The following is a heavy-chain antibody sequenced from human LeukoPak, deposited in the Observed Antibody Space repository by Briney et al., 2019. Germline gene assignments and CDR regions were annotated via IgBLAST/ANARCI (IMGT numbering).Heavy chain of an antibody. V-gene: IGHV1-69*13. J-gene: IGHJ4*02. Sequence: ASVTVSCKASGGTFSSYAISWVRQAPGQGREWMGGIIPIFGTANYAQKFQGRVTITADESTSTAYMELSSLRSEDTAVYYCATDYYYDSSGFDYWGQGTLVTVSS. CDR2: IIPIFGTA. D-gene: IGHD3-22*01. CDR3: ATDYYYDSSGFDY. CDR1: GGTFSSYA.